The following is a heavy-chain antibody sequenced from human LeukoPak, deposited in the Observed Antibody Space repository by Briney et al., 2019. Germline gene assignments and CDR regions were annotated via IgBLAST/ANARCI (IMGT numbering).Heavy chain of an antibody. D-gene: IGHD1-26*01. Sequence: GESLRISCKGSGYRFTSYWITWVRQMPGKGLEWMGRIDPSDSYTNYSPSFQGHVTISTDKSISTAYLQWSSLKASDTAMYYCARHSGDDFATFDYWGQGTLVTVSS. CDR3: ARHSGDDFATFDY. J-gene: IGHJ4*02. CDR2: IDPSDSYT. V-gene: IGHV5-10-1*01. CDR1: GYRFTSYW.